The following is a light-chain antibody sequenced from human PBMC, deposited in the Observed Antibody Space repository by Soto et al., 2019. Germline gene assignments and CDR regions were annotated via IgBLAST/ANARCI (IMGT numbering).Light chain of an antibody. CDR1: SSNIGAGYE. CDR2: GNI. Sequence: QSVLTQPPSVSGAPGQRVTISCTGSSSNIGAGYEVHWYQQLPGTAPKLLIYGNIYRPSGVPDRFSGSKSGTSVSLAITGLQAEDEADYHCNSYMTGGTMVFGGGTKLTVL. J-gene: IGLJ2*01. V-gene: IGLV1-40*01. CDR3: NSYMTGGTMV.